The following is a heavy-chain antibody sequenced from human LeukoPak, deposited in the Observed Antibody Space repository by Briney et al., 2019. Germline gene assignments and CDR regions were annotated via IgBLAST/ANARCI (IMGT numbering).Heavy chain of an antibody. CDR2: IYWDDDK. CDR1: GFSLSTSGVG. D-gene: IGHD3-16*01. CDR3: AHSKYYSTGPYYFDY. Sequence: SGPTLVKPTQTLTLACAFSGFSLSTSGVGVGWIRQPPGKALEWLAVIYWDDDKRYSPSLKSRLTITKDTSKNQVVLTMTNMDPVDTATYYCAHSKYYSTGPYYFDYWGQGILVTVSS. J-gene: IGHJ4*02. V-gene: IGHV2-5*02.